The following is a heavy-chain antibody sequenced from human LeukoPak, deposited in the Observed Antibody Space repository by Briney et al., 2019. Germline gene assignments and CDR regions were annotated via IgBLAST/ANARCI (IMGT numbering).Heavy chain of an antibody. D-gene: IGHD1-26*01. Sequence: GASVKVSCKASGYTFTGYYMHWVRQAPGQGLEWMGGIIPIFGTANYAQKFQGRVTITADKSTSTAYMELSSLRSEDTAVYYCARDNSVGDTAWWFDPWGQGTLVTVSS. CDR1: GYTFTGYY. V-gene: IGHV1-69*06. J-gene: IGHJ5*02. CDR2: IIPIFGTA. CDR3: ARDNSVGDTAWWFDP.